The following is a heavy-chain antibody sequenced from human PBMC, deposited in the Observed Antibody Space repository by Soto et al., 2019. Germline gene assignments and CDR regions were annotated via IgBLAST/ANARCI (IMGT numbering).Heavy chain of an antibody. CDR3: ARGGVSTRTFDY. D-gene: IGHD3-3*01. CDR2: IDPSDSWT. Sequence: PGESLKISCKGSGYSFSNYWISWVRQMPGKGLEWMGRIDPSDSWTHYSPSFQGQVTISADKSISSAYLQWSSLRASDTAMYYCARGGVSTRTFDYWGQGTPVTVSS. CDR1: GYSFSNYW. J-gene: IGHJ4*02. V-gene: IGHV5-10-1*04.